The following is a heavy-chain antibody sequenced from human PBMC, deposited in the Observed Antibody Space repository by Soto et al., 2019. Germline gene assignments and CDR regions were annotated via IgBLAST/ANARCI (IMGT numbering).Heavy chain of an antibody. CDR1: GFTFSNAW. J-gene: IGHJ5*02. CDR2: IKSKTDGGTT. CDR3: APRRMLYDSSGFQRENWFDP. V-gene: IGHV3-15*07. Sequence: GGSLRLSCAASGFTFSNAWMNWVRQAPGKGLEWVGRIKSKTDGGTTDYAAPVKGRFTISRDDSKNTLYLQMNSLKTEDTAVYYCAPRRMLYDSSGFQRENWFDPWGQGTLVTVSS. D-gene: IGHD3-22*01.